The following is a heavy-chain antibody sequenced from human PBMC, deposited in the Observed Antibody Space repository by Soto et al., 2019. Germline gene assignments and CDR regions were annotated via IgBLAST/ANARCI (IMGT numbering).Heavy chain of an antibody. CDR3: ARLVVAATPRVFYFDY. D-gene: IGHD2-15*01. Sequence: PSETLSLTCTVSGGSISSSSYYWGWIRQPPGKGLEWIGSIYYSGSTYYNPSLKSRVTISVDTSKNQFSLKLSSVTAADTAVYYCARLVVAATPRVFYFDYWGQGTLVTVSS. V-gene: IGHV4-39*07. CDR1: GGSISSSSYY. CDR2: IYYSGST. J-gene: IGHJ4*02.